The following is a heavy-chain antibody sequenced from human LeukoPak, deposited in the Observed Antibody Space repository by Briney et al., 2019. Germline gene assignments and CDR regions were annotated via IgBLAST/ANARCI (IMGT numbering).Heavy chain of an antibody. V-gene: IGHV3-7*01. D-gene: IGHD2-21*02. CDR1: GFMFNTYW. CDR3: ARSPSYCGGDCYSDY. CDR2: IKQDGSEK. J-gene: IGHJ4*02. Sequence: GGSLRLSCAASGFMFNTYWMSWVRQAPGKGLEWVANIKQDGSEKNYVDSVKGRFTISRDNAKNSLYLQMNSLRAEDTAVYYCARSPSYCGGDCYSDYWGQGTLVTVSS.